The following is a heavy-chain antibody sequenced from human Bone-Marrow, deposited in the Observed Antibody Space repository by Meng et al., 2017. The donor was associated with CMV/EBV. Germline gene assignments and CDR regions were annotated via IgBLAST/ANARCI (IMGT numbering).Heavy chain of an antibody. CDR3: ASSGTWVLRG. Sequence: SVKVSCKASGYTFTGYYMHWVRQAPGQGLEWMGGIITTAGTENYAQRFQARLTISTDESMTTAYMELTSLRSEDTAVYYCASSGTWVLRGWGQGTLVTASS. CDR2: IITTAGTE. CDR1: GYTFTGYY. J-gene: IGHJ4*02. V-gene: IGHV1-69*05. D-gene: IGHD1-7*01.